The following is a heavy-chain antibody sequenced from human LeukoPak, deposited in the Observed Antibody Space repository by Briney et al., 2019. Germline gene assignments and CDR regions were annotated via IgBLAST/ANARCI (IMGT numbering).Heavy chain of an antibody. Sequence: PGGSLRLSCAASGFTFSSYLMSWVRQAPGKGLEWVANIKQDGSEKYYVDSVKGRFTISRDNAKNSLYLQMNSLRAEDTAVYYCARRGYTAYVHDYWGQGTLVTVSS. J-gene: IGHJ4*02. CDR3: ARRGYTAYVHDY. D-gene: IGHD5-12*01. CDR2: IKQDGSEK. CDR1: GFTFSSYL. V-gene: IGHV3-7*01.